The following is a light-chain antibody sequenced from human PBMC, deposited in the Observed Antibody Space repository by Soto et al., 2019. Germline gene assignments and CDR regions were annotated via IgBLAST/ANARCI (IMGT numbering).Light chain of an antibody. J-gene: IGKJ1*01. V-gene: IGKV1-5*01. CDR2: DAS. CDR1: QSISSY. Sequence: IQITRSTSSLSASVGDRVTITCLASQSISSYLNWHQQKPGKAPKLLIYDASSLESGVPSRFSGSGSGTEFTLTISSLQPDDFATYYCQQYNSYPWTFGQGTKVDIK. CDR3: QQYNSYPWT.